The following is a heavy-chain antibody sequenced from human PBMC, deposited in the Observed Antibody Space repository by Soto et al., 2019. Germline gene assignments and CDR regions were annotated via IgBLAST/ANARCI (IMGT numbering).Heavy chain of an antibody. J-gene: IGHJ4*02. CDR2: IYYSGST. V-gene: IGHV4-59*01. CDR1: CGTIRNYY. D-gene: IGHD6-19*01. Sequence: PSETLPLTYTVSCGTIRNYYWSWIRQPPGKGLEWIGYIYYSGSTNYNPSLKSRVTISVDTSKNQFSLKLSSVTAADTAVYYCARSPWLALRYYFDYWGQGTLVTVSS. CDR3: ARSPWLALRYYFDY.